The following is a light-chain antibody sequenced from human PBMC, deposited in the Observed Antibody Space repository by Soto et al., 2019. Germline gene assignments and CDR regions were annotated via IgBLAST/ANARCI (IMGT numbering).Light chain of an antibody. CDR2: DAS. CDR1: QSVSIY. V-gene: IGKV3-11*01. CDR3: QQRSNWPRL. J-gene: IGKJ5*01. Sequence: EIVLTQSPATLSLSPGERATLSCRASQSVSIYLAWYQQKPGQAPRLLLYDASNRATGIPARFSGSGSGTDFTLTISSLEPEDFAVYYCQQRSNWPRLFGQGTRLEIK.